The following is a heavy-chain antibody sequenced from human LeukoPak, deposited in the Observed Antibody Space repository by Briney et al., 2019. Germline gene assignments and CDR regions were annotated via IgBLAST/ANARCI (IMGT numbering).Heavy chain of an antibody. CDR1: GFTFSSYW. Sequence: PGGSLRLSCAASGFTFSSYWMSWVRQAPGKGLEWVANIKQDGSEKYYVDSVKGRFTISRDNAKNSLYLQMNSLRAEDTAVYYCATFPLYSSSWWDYYYYYGMDVWGQGTTVTVPS. J-gene: IGHJ6*02. V-gene: IGHV3-7*01. D-gene: IGHD6-13*01. CDR3: ATFPLYSSSWWDYYYYYGMDV. CDR2: IKQDGSEK.